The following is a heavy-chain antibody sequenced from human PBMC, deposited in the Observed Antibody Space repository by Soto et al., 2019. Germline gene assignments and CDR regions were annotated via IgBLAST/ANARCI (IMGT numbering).Heavy chain of an antibody. Sequence: QAHLVESGGGVVQPGGSLRLSCAASGFTFSSYAMHWVRQAPGKGLEWVALMWYDRSHTYYAESVKGRFNISRDESKNMLILHMSGLRAEDTAVYYCSRDRSWRTGYYSGIDVWGQGTTVTVS. V-gene: IGHV3-33*01. CDR1: GFTFSSYA. CDR3: SRDRSWRTGYYSGIDV. D-gene: IGHD1-1*01. CDR2: MWYDRSHT. J-gene: IGHJ6*02.